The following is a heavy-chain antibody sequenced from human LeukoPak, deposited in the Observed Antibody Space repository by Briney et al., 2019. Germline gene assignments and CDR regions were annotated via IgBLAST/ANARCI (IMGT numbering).Heavy chain of an antibody. Sequence: GGSLRLSCAASGFIFSSHGMNWVRQAPGKGLEWVAVISYDGSNKYYADSVKGRFTISRDNSRNTLYLQMNSLRAEDTAVYYCAKLIAARTDYFDYWGQGTLVTVSS. CDR3: AKLIAARTDYFDY. CDR2: ISYDGSNK. D-gene: IGHD6-6*01. J-gene: IGHJ4*02. V-gene: IGHV3-30*18. CDR1: GFIFSSHG.